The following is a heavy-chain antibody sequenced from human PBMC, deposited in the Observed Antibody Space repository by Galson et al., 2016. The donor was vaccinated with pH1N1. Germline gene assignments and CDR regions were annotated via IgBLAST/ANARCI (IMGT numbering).Heavy chain of an antibody. CDR2: ISSSSSYI. CDR3: ASAYCSGGRCYSDFQFDY. J-gene: IGHJ4*02. D-gene: IGHD2-15*01. Sequence: SLRLSCAASGFTFSSYSMNWVRQAPGKGLEWVSSISSSSSYIYYADSVKGRFSISRDNAKNSLYLPMNSLRAEDTAVYYCASAYCSGGRCYSDFQFDYWGQGTLVTVSS. CDR1: GFTFSSYS. V-gene: IGHV3-21*01.